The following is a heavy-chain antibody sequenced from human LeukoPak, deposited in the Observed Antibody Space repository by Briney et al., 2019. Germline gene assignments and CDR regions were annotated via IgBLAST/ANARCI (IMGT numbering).Heavy chain of an antibody. Sequence: ASVKVSCKASGYTFTSYDINWVRQATGQGLVWMGWMNPNSGNTVYAQNSQGRVPMPRNTSISTAHLELSSLRSEETAVYYCARAMGGYFGWLRGLNYYYYMDVWGKGTTVTVSS. CDR1: GYTFTSYD. J-gene: IGHJ6*03. V-gene: IGHV1-8*01. CDR2: MNPNSGNT. CDR3: ARAMGGYFGWLRGLNYYYYMDV. D-gene: IGHD3-9*01.